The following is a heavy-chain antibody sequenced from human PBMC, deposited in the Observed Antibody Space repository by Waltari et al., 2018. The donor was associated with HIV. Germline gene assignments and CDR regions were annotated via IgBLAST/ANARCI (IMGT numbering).Heavy chain of an antibody. D-gene: IGHD6-19*01. J-gene: IGHJ4*02. CDR2: IYYTGST. V-gene: IGHV4-59*01. CDR3: AKESWAHSSGWQFDY. Sequence: QVHLQESGPGLVKASETLSLTCSVSGGYIRGGYWSWIRQPPGKGLEWIGYIYYTGSTNYNPSLKSRITMSLSPSKTQFSLKVNSVTSADTGVYYCAKESWAHSSGWQFDYWGPGILVTVSS. CDR1: GGYIRGGY.